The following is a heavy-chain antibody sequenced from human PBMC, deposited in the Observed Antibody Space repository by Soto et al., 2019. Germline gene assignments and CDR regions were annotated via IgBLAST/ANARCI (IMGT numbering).Heavy chain of an antibody. Sequence: QVQLQESGPGLVKPSQTLSLTCTVSGGSISSGGYYWSWIRQHPGKGLEWIGSIYYSGSTYYNPSLKSRVTISVDTSKNQFSLKLSSVTAADTAVYYCARVVPPEPWSWFDPWGQGTLVTVSS. CDR2: IYYSGST. CDR1: GGSISSGGYY. V-gene: IGHV4-31*03. D-gene: IGHD1-1*01. CDR3: ARVVPPEPWSWFDP. J-gene: IGHJ5*02.